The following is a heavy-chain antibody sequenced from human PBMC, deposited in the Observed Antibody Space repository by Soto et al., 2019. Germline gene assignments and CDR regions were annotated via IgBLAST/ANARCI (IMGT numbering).Heavy chain of an antibody. J-gene: IGHJ3*02. Sequence: GSGPTVVNPTQTLTLTCTFSGFSLSTRAVGVGWIRQPPGKALEWLALIYWNDDKRYSPSLKNRLTITKDTSKNHVVLTITNMDPVDTATYYCAHRHELGSFDIWGQGTKVTVSS. V-gene: IGHV2-5*01. CDR3: AHRHELGSFDI. CDR1: GFSLSTRAVG. CDR2: IYWNDDK. D-gene: IGHD1-26*01.